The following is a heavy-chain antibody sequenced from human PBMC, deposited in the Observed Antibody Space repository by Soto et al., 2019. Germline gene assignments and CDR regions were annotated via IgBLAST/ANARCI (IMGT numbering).Heavy chain of an antibody. J-gene: IGHJ4*02. CDR2: IYPGDSET. CDR1: VYSFANYW. V-gene: IGHV5-51*01. Sequence: GESLKISCKASVYSFANYWIGWVCQKPGKGLEWMGVIYPGDSETTYSPSFEGQVIISVDRSRGTAFFEWSSLKASDTAMYYCARPGAPTDTVVYDFWGQGTQVTVSS. D-gene: IGHD5-18*01. CDR3: ARPGAPTDTVVYDF.